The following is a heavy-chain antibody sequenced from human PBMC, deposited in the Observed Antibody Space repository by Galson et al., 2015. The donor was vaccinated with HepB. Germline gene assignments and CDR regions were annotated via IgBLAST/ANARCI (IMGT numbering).Heavy chain of an antibody. D-gene: IGHD1-26*01. CDR3: AGGGGSYAYFDS. V-gene: IGHV3-48*01. CDR2: ISSSGSNI. CDR1: GFTFRSYT. Sequence: SLRLSCAASGFTFRSYTMNWVRQAPGKGLEWLSHISSSGSNIYYADSVKGRFTISRDNAQNSLYLQMNSLRAEDTAVYYCAGGGGSYAYFDSWGQGTLVTVSS. J-gene: IGHJ4*02.